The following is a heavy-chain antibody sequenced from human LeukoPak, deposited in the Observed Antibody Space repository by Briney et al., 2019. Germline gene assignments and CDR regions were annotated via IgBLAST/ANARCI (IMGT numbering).Heavy chain of an antibody. J-gene: IGHJ4*02. V-gene: IGHV4-4*07. CDR1: GGSISSYY. D-gene: IGHD6-13*01. CDR3: ASSRIAAAGRNVTAFDY. Sequence: SETLSLTCTVSGGSISSYYWSWIRQPAGKGLEWIGRIYTSGSTNYNPSLKSRVTMSVDTSKNQFSLKLSSVTAADTAVYYCASSRIAAAGRNVTAFDYWGQGTLVTVSS. CDR2: IYTSGST.